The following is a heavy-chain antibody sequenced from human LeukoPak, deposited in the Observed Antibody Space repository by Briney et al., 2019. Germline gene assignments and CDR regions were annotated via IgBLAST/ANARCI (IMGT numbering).Heavy chain of an antibody. CDR2: ISYDGSNK. V-gene: IGHV3-30-3*01. Sequence: PGGSLRLSCAASGFTFSSYAMHWVRQAPGKGLEWVAVISYDGSNKYYADSVKGRFTISRDNSKNTLYLQMNSLRAEDTAVYYCARDAFVGSGSYYKARRYYYYMDVWGKGTTVTVSS. CDR1: GFTFSSYA. CDR3: ARDAFVGSGSYYKARRYYYYMDV. J-gene: IGHJ6*03. D-gene: IGHD3-10*01.